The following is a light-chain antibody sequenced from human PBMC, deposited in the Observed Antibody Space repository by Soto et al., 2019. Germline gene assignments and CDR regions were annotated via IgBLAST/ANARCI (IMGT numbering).Light chain of an antibody. Sequence: QSALTQPPSASGSLGQSVTISCTGTSSDIGAYDYVSWYQQHPGKVPKLIIYEVNKRPSGVPDRFSGSKSGNTASLTVSGLQADDEADYYCNPYAGSDHFVVFGGGTKLTVL. CDR1: SSDIGAYDY. CDR3: NPYAGSDHFVV. CDR2: EVN. J-gene: IGLJ2*01. V-gene: IGLV2-8*01.